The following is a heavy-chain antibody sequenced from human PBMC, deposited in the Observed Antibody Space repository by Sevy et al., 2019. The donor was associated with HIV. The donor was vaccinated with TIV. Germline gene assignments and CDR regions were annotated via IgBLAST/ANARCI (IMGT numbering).Heavy chain of an antibody. D-gene: IGHD6-13*01. J-gene: IGHJ6*03. CDR1: GFTFSSYG. CDR3: ASVGSSGLGGDYYYYMDV. CDR2: IWYDGSNK. V-gene: IGHV3-33*08. Sequence: GGSLRLSCAASGFTFSSYGMHWVRQAPGKGLEWVAVIWYDGSNKYYADSVKGRFTISRDNSKNRLYLQMNSLRAEDTAVYSCASVGSSGLGGDYYYYMDVWGKGTTVTVSS.